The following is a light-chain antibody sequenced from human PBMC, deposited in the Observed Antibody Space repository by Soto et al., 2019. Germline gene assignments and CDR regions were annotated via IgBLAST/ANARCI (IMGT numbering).Light chain of an antibody. V-gene: IGKV3-20*01. J-gene: IGKJ1*01. CDR1: QSVSSNY. CDR3: QQYSSSRT. Sequence: EILLTQSPGTLSLSPGERATLSCRASQSVSSNYLAWYQQKPGQAPRLLIYDASSRATGIPDRFSGSGSGTDFTLTISRLEPEDFAVYYCQQYSSSRTFGKGTKVDIK. CDR2: DAS.